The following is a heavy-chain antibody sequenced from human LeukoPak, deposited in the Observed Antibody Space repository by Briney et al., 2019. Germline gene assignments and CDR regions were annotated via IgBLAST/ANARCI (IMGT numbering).Heavy chain of an antibody. CDR2: ISGGGDST. CDR3: AKESPSFDF. V-gene: IGHV3-23*01. Sequence: PGGSLRLSCAASGFTFSSYAMSWVRQAPGKGLEWVSVISGGGDSTHYADSVKGRFTISRDNSKNTLYLQMNTLRTEDTAMYYCAKESPSFDFWGQGTLVTVSS. CDR1: GFTFSSYA. J-gene: IGHJ4*02.